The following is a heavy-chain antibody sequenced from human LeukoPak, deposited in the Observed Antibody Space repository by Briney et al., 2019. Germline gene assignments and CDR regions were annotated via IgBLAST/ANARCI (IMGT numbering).Heavy chain of an antibody. J-gene: IGHJ4*02. CDR1: GYAFIRYY. CDR2: VNPSGDST. Sequence: ASVKVSCKASGYAFIRYYIHWVRQAPGQGLEWMGIVNPSGDSTNYAQKFQGRVTMTRDTSTSTVYMELSSLRSEDTAVYYCARWTTTYLDYWGQGTLVTVSS. D-gene: IGHD3/OR15-3a*01. CDR3: ARWTTTYLDY. V-gene: IGHV1-46*01.